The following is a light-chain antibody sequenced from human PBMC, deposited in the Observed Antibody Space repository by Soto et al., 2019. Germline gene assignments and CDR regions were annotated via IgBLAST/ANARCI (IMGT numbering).Light chain of an antibody. J-gene: IGKJ5*01. CDR3: KQSYTTASIT. Sequence: DIQMTQSPSSLSASVGDRVTITCRASQSISRNLNWYQHKPGKAPKLLIYAASSLQNGVPSRFSGGGSGTEFTISISSLRPADFGTFYCKQSYTTASITFGQGTRLEIK. CDR1: QSISRN. CDR2: AAS. V-gene: IGKV1-39*01.